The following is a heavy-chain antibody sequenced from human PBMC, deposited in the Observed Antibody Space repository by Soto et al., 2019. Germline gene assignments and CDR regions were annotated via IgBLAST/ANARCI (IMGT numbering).Heavy chain of an antibody. D-gene: IGHD3-16*02. CDR2: INHSGST. J-gene: IGHJ4*02. CDR3: ARVRGYDYVWGSYPTFDY. CDR1: GGSFIGYD. V-gene: IGHV4-34*01. Sequence: ASETLSLTCAVYGGSFIGYDWSWIRQPPGKGLEWIGEINHSGSTNYKPSLKSRVTMSVDTSKKQFSLKLSSVSAADTAVYYCARVRGYDYVWGSYPTFDYWGQGTLVTVSS.